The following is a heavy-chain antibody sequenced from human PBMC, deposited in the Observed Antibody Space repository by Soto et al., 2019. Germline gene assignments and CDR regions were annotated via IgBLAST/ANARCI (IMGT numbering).Heavy chain of an antibody. V-gene: IGHV1-69*13. CDR1: GGTFSSYA. J-gene: IGHJ6*02. D-gene: IGHD6-13*01. CDR3: AGTLLEWIAAAGYYYYGMDV. CDR2: IIPIFGTA. Sequence: ASVKVSCKASGGTFSSYAISWVRQAPGQGLELMGGIIPIFGTANYAQKFQGRVTITADESTSTAYVELSSLRSEDTAVYYCAGTLLEWIAAAGYYYYGMDVWGQGTTVTVSS.